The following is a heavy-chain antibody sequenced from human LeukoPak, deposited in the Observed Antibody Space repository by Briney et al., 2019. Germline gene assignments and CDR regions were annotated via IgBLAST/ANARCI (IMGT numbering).Heavy chain of an antibody. CDR3: AKDRGNWNYFDY. Sequence: GGSLRLFCAASGFTFSNYGMHWVRQAPGKGLEWVAFIRYDGSNKYYADSVKGRFTISRDNSKNTLYLQMNSLRAEDTAVYYCAKDRGNWNYFDYWGQGTLVTVSS. V-gene: IGHV3-30*02. J-gene: IGHJ4*02. D-gene: IGHD1-1*01. CDR1: GFTFSNYG. CDR2: IRYDGSNK.